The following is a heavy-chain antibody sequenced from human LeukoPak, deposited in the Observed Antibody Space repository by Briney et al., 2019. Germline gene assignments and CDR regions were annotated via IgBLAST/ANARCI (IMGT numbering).Heavy chain of an antibody. CDR3: AKERLPLLWFGELSY. Sequence: PGGSLRLSCAASGFTFSSYGMHWVRQAPGKGLEWVAFIRYDGSNKYYADSVKGRFTISRDNSKNTLYLQMNSLRAEDTAVYYCAKERLPLLWFGELSYWGQGTLVTVSS. D-gene: IGHD3-10*01. J-gene: IGHJ4*02. CDR2: IRYDGSNK. V-gene: IGHV3-30*02. CDR1: GFTFSSYG.